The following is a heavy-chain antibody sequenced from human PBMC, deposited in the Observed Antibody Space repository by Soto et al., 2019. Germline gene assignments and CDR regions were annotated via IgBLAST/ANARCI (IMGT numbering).Heavy chain of an antibody. Sequence: NPSDTLSLTFAVSGDSLSSVGYSWSWIRQPPGKGLELIGYIFHTGSTYYNPSLKSRVTMSVDSSKNQFSLKVNSVTAADTAVYFCARDDFGGHNNWFDXWGQGILVTVSX. CDR3: ARDDFGGHNNWFDX. J-gene: IGHJ5*02. CDR1: GDSLSSVGYS. CDR2: IFHTGST. V-gene: IGHV4-30-2*01. D-gene: IGHD4-17*01.